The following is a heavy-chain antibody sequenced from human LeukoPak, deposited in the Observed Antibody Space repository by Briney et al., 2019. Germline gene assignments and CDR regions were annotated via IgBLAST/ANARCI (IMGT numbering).Heavy chain of an antibody. J-gene: IGHJ4*02. CDR3: ARARFLEWLLFFDY. Sequence: GGSLRLSCAASGFTFSDYYMSWIRQAPGKGLEWVANIKQDGSEKYYVDSVKGRFTISRDNAKNSLYLQMNSLRAEDTAVYYCARARFLEWLLFFDYWGQGTLVTVSS. V-gene: IGHV3-7*01. D-gene: IGHD3-3*01. CDR1: GFTFSDYY. CDR2: IKQDGSEK.